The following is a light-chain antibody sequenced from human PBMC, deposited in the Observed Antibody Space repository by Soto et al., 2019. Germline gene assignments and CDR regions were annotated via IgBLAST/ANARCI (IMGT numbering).Light chain of an antibody. J-gene: IGLJ1*01. V-gene: IGLV1-51*01. CDR3: GAWDGGLSAFV. CDR1: SSNIGNSF. Sequence: QSALTQPPSVSAAPGRTVTISCSGSSSNIGNSFVSWYQQLPGTAPRLLIYDNNERPSGIPDRFSGSKSGTSATLGITGLQTGDEADYYCGAWDGGLSAFVFGPGTKLTVL. CDR2: DNN.